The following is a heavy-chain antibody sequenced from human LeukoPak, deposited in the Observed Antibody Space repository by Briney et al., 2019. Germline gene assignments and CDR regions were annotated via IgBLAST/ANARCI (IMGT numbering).Heavy chain of an antibody. CDR2: IRYDGSNK. V-gene: IGHV3-30*02. Sequence: GGSLRLSCAASGFTFSSYGMHWVRQAPGKGLEWVAFIRYDGSNKYYADSVKGRFTISRDNSKNTLYLQMNSLRAEDTAVYYCARDWQYYFDYWGQGTLVTVSS. CDR3: ARDWQYYFDY. CDR1: GFTFSSYG. J-gene: IGHJ4*02.